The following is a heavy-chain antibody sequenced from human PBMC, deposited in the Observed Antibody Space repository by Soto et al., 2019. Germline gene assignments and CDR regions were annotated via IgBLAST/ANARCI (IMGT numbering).Heavy chain of an antibody. CDR1: GGSFSNSA. V-gene: IGHV1-69*18. D-gene: IGHD6-6*01. Sequence: QVQLVQSGSEVRRPGSSVKVSCKASGGSFSNSAIAWVRQAPGQGLEWLGMIIPIFTTTNYAQQFKDRLTITADGSTITAYMEFSGLKSEEAAVYFCARPSGLLGQFSALVDYWGQGTLVTVSS. CDR2: IIPIFTTT. J-gene: IGHJ4*02. CDR3: ARPSGLLGQFSALVDY.